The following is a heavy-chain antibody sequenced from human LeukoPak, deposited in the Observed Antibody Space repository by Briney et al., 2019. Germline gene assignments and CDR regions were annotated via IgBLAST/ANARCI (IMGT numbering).Heavy chain of an antibody. Sequence: GGSLRLSCAASGFTFSSYAMSWVRQAPGKGLEWVSAISGSGGSTYYPDSVKGRFTISRDNSKNTLYLQMNSLRAEDTAVYYCAKALIQALILYGMDVWGQGTTVTVSS. CDR3: AKALIQALILYGMDV. CDR1: GFTFSSYA. V-gene: IGHV3-23*01. J-gene: IGHJ6*02. D-gene: IGHD2-8*01. CDR2: ISGSGGST.